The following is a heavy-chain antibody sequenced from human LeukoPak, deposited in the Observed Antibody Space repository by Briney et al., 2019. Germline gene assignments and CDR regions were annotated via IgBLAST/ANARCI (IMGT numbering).Heavy chain of an antibody. V-gene: IGHV3-30*18. CDR2: ISYDGSNK. Sequence: AGGSLRLSCAASGFTFSSYGMHWVRQAPGKGLERVAVISYDGSNKYYADSVKGRFTISRDNSKNTLYLQMNSLRAEDTAVYYCAKDLGSGWKYYYYYYGMDVWAKGPRSPSP. CDR3: AKDLGSGWKYYYYYYGMDV. CDR1: GFTFSSYG. J-gene: IGHJ6*02. D-gene: IGHD6-19*01.